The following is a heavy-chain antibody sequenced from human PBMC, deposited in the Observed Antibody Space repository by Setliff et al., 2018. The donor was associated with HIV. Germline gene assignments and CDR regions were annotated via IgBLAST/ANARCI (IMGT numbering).Heavy chain of an antibody. Sequence: PSETLSLTCTVSGGSISNNSYYWGWVRQPPGKGLELIGNLFYNGNTYYNPSLKSRVTISVDTSKNQFSLKLSSVTAADTAVYYCARGATLLPGYSDRWEYFYMDVWGKGTTVTVSS. CDR3: ARGATLLPGYSDRWEYFYMDV. CDR2: LFYNGNT. D-gene: IGHD5-12*01. V-gene: IGHV4-39*01. J-gene: IGHJ6*03. CDR1: GGSISNNSYY.